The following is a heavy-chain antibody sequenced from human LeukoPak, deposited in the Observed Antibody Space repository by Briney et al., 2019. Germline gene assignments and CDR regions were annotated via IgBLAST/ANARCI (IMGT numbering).Heavy chain of an antibody. CDR3: ASGSLWSGILGY. Sequence: PSGGSLRLSCAASGFTFSSYMMTWVRQAPGKGLEWVANIKPDGGEKFYVDSVRGRFTISRDNAKNSLYLQMNSLRAEDTAVYYCASGSLWSGILGYWGQGTLVIVSS. CDR1: GFTFSSYM. V-gene: IGHV3-7*01. J-gene: IGHJ4*02. CDR2: IKPDGGEK. D-gene: IGHD3-3*01.